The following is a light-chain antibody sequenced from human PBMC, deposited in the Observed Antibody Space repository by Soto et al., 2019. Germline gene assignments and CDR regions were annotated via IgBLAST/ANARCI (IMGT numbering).Light chain of an antibody. CDR2: GAS. V-gene: IGKV3-11*01. CDR1: QTVSTS. CDR3: QQRYNWLT. J-gene: IGKJ4*01. Sequence: EIVLTQSPATLSLSQGERANLSCRARQTVSTSLSWYQHKPGQAPRLLIYGASNRATGIPARFSGDGSGTDFTLTISSLDPEDSAVDDCQQRYNWLTVGGGTKVDIK.